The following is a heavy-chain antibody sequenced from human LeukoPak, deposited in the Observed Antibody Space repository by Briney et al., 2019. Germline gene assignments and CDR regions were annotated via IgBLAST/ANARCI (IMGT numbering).Heavy chain of an antibody. CDR3: ARTNGRDGYNFDY. V-gene: IGHV4-59*13. J-gene: IGHJ4*02. CDR1: GGSISSYY. CDR2: IYYGGST. Sequence: SETLSLTCTVSGGSISSYYWSWIRQPPEKGLEWIGYIYYGGSTNYNPSLKSRVTISVDTSKNQFSLKLSSVTAADTAVYYCARTNGRDGYNFDYWGQGTLVTVSS. D-gene: IGHD5-24*01.